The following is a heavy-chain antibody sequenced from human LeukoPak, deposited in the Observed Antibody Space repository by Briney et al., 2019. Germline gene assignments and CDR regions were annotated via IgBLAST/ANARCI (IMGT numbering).Heavy chain of an antibody. CDR3: AKHGISYTWRFDP. V-gene: IGHV1-2*02. Sequence: EASVKVSCKTSVYTFTDYYMHWVRQAPGQGLEWMGWINPNSGGTNYARKFQGRLTMTRDTSINTVYMELSRMTSDDTAVYYCAKHGISYTWRFDPWGQGTLVTVSS. CDR1: VYTFTDYY. CDR2: INPNSGGT. D-gene: IGHD1-1*01. J-gene: IGHJ5*02.